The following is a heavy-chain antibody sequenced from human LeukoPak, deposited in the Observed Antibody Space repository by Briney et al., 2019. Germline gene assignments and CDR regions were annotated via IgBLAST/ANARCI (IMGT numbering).Heavy chain of an antibody. Sequence: GGSLRLSCAASGFTFSSYAMSWVRQAPGEGLEWVSAISGSGGSTYYADSAKGRFTISGDNTKKTLYLQMNTLRADATAAYYAAKDFSCYGSGSCGNDYWGQGTLVTVS. D-gene: IGHD3-10*01. J-gene: IGHJ4*02. CDR3: AKDFSCYGSGSCGNDY. CDR2: ISGSGGST. V-gene: IGHV3-23*01. CDR1: GFTFSSYA.